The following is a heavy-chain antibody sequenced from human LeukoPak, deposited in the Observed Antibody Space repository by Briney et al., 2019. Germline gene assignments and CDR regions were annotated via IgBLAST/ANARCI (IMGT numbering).Heavy chain of an antibody. CDR1: GGSISGYY. J-gene: IGHJ5*02. CDR3: ARQTAGTWFDP. Sequence: SEALSLTCTVSGGSISGYYWSWIRQPPGKGLEWIAYIYYTGITDYNPSLKSRVTISIDTSKNQFSLKLTSVTAADTAVYYCARQTAGTWFDPWGQGTLVTVSS. D-gene: IGHD3-10*01. V-gene: IGHV4-59*01. CDR2: IYYTGIT.